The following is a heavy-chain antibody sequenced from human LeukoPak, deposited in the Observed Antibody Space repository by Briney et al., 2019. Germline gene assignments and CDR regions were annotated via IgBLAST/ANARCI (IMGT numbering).Heavy chain of an antibody. J-gene: IGHJ4*02. Sequence: PSETLSLTCTVSGGSISSGDYYWSWIRQPPGKGLEWIGYIYYSGSTYYNPSLKSRVTISVDTSKNQFSLKLSSVTAADTAVYYCARGAEGGYLPVDYWGQGTLDTVSS. CDR1: GGSISSGDYY. V-gene: IGHV4-30-4*01. CDR3: ARGAEGGYLPVDY. D-gene: IGHD3-22*01. CDR2: IYYSGST.